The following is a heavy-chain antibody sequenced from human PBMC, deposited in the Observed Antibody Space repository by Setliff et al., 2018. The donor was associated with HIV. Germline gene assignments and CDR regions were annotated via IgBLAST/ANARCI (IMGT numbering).Heavy chain of an antibody. J-gene: IGHJ6*03. D-gene: IGHD3-9*01. CDR3: ARDRYFYYYMDV. V-gene: IGHV3-48*01. Sequence: HPGGSLRLSCAASGSGFTFSSYSMNWVRQAPGKGLEWVSYISSTSSTIYYANSVKGRFTISRDDAKNSLYLQMNSLRAEDTAVYYCARDRYFYYYMDVWGKGTTVTVSS. CDR2: ISSTSSTI. CDR1: GSGFTFSSYS.